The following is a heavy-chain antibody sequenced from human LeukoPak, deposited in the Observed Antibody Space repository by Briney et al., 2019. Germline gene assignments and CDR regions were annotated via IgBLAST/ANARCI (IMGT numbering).Heavy chain of an antibody. J-gene: IGHJ4*02. CDR2: ISYDGSNK. V-gene: IGHV3-30*18. CDR1: GXTFSIYG. D-gene: IGHD6-13*01. CDR3: AKTPGIAAGIDY. Sequence: TGGSLRLSCAAFGXTFSIYGLHWVPPAPGKGLEGVAVISYDGSNKYYADSVKGRFTISRDNSKNTLYLQMNSLRAEDTAVYYCAKTPGIAAGIDYWGQGTLVTVSS.